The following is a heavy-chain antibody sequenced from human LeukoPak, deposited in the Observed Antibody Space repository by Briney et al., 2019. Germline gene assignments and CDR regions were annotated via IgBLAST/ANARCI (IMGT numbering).Heavy chain of an antibody. V-gene: IGHV7-4-1*02. CDR2: INTNTGNP. J-gene: IGHJ3*02. Sequence: GASVKVSCTASGYTFTSYAMNWVRQAPGQGLEWMGWINTNTGNPTYAQGFTGRFVFSLDTSVSTAYLQISSLKAEDTAVYYCARASSFKYSSSSNDAFDIWGQGTMVTVSS. CDR1: GYTFTSYA. D-gene: IGHD6-6*01. CDR3: ARASSFKYSSSSNDAFDI.